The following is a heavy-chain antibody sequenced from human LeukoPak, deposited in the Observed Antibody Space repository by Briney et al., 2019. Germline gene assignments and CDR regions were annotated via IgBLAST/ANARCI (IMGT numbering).Heavy chain of an antibody. V-gene: IGHV3-48*01. J-gene: IGHJ4*02. Sequence: PGGSLRLSCTASGFPLSSYSINWVRQAPGEGLEWISYISSSSSNIYYLDSVQGRLTVSRDKERNSLFLQIYSPRAEDTAVYYCVRVKGTYFDYWGQGSLVTVSS. CDR1: GFPLSSYS. CDR3: VRVKGTYFDY. D-gene: IGHD1-1*01. CDR2: ISSSSSNI.